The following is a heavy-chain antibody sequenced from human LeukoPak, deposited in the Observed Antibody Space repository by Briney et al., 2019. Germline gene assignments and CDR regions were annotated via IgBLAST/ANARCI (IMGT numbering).Heavy chain of an antibody. J-gene: IGHJ4*02. Sequence: PSVKVSCKASGYTFTSYGISWVRQAPGQGLEWVGWISAYNGNTNYAQKLQGRVTMTTDTSTSTAYMELRSLRSDDTAVYYCASAGWNYDLDYWGQGTLVTVSS. V-gene: IGHV1-18*01. D-gene: IGHD1-7*01. CDR1: GYTFTSYG. CDR3: ASAGWNYDLDY. CDR2: ISAYNGNT.